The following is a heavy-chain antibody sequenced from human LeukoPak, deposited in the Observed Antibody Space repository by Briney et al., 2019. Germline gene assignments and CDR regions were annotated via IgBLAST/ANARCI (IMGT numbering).Heavy chain of an antibody. J-gene: IGHJ2*01. D-gene: IGHD6-19*01. CDR2: MYSAGTT. CDR3: ARDQIAVTGAGYFDL. V-gene: IGHV3-66*01. CDR1: GFTVNTNY. Sequence: GGSLRLSCAASGFTVNTNYVSWVRQTPGKGLEWVSVMYSAGTTYYADSVKGRFTISRDKSRNTMYLQMNSLRVEDTAVYYCARDQIAVTGAGYFDLWGRGTLVAVSS.